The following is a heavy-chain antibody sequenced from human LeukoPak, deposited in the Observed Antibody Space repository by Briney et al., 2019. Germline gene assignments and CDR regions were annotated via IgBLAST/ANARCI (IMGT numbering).Heavy chain of an antibody. J-gene: IGHJ5*02. CDR2: IYTSGST. CDR1: GGSISSYY. V-gene: IGHV4-4*07. D-gene: IGHD2-15*01. CDR3: ARALGYCSGGSCYSVSWLDP. Sequence: SETLSLTCTVSGGSISSYYWSWIRQPAGKGLEWIGRIYTSGSTNYNPSLKSRVTMSVDTSKNQFSLKLSSVTAADTAVYYCARALGYCSGGSCYSVSWLDPWGQGTLVTVSS.